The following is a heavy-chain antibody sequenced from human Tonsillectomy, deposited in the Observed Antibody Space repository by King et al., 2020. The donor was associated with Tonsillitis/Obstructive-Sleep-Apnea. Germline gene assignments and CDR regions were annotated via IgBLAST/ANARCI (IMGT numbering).Heavy chain of an antibody. CDR3: TRGDYYDSSGYSFLFDY. CDR2: IRSKAYGGTT. J-gene: IGHJ4*02. Sequence: VQLVESGGGLVQPGRSLRLSCTASGFTFGDYAMSWVRQAPGKGLEWVGFIRSKAYGGTTEYAASVKGRFTISRDDSQSIAYLQMNSPKTEDTDVFYCTRGDYYDSSGYSFLFDYWGQGXLXTVSS. D-gene: IGHD3-22*01. CDR1: GFTFGDYA. V-gene: IGHV3-49*04.